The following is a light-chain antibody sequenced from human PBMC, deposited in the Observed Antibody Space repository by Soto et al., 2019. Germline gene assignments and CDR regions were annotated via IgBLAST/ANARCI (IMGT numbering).Light chain of an antibody. CDR1: QSVSSN. Sequence: IVLTQSPGTLSLSPGERGTLSCRASQSVSSNLAWYQQKPGQARRLLIYGASTRATGIPARFSGSGSGTEFTLTISSLQSEDFAVYYCQQYNNWPSTVGQGTRLEIK. J-gene: IGKJ5*01. CDR2: GAS. CDR3: QQYNNWPST. V-gene: IGKV3-15*01.